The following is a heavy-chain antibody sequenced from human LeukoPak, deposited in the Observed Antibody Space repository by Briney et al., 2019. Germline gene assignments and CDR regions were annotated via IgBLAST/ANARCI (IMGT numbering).Heavy chain of an antibody. Sequence: GGSLRLSCAASGFTFSNAWMSWVRQAPGKGLEWVGRIKSKTDGGTTDYAAPVKDRFAISRDDSKNTLYLQMNSLKTEDTAVYYCTRETGIAAPGDGWTDAFDIWGQGTMVTVSS. V-gene: IGHV3-15*01. CDR1: GFTFSNAW. D-gene: IGHD6-6*01. CDR2: IKSKTDGGTT. CDR3: TRETGIAAPGDGWTDAFDI. J-gene: IGHJ3*02.